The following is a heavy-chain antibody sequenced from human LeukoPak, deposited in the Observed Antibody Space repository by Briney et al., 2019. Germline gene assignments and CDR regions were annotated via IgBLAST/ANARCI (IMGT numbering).Heavy chain of an antibody. D-gene: IGHD1-26*01. Sequence: SXXLSLTCAVYGGSFSGYYWSWIRQPPGKGLEWIGEINHSGSTNYNPALKSRVTISVDTSKNLFSLKLSSVTAADTAVYYCARSWELLPFDYWGQGTLVTVSS. J-gene: IGHJ4*02. CDR1: GGSFSGYY. CDR2: INHSGST. CDR3: ARSWELLPFDY. V-gene: IGHV4-34*01.